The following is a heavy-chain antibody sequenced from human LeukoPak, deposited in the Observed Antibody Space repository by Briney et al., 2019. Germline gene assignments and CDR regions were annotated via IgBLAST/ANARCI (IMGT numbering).Heavy chain of an antibody. D-gene: IGHD3-10*01. J-gene: IGHJ4*02. CDR1: GFTFSSYA. Sequence: PGGSLRLSCAASGFTFSSYAVSWVRQAPGKGLQWVSAITNSGGRTFYADSGKGRFTISRDNSKNTLYLQMNSLRAEDTAVYYCAKLWAGSYPRYFDYWGQGTLVTVSS. V-gene: IGHV3-23*01. CDR2: ITNSGGRT. CDR3: AKLWAGSYPRYFDY.